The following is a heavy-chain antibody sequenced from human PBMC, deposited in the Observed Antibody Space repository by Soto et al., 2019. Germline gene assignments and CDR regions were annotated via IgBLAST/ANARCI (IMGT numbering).Heavy chain of an antibody. J-gene: IGHJ4*02. Sequence: QVQLVQSGAEVKKPGSSVKVSCKASGGTFSSYSINWVRQAPGQGLEWMGEILPIFGTANYAQKVQGRVTITADESTSTAYMEPSSLRSEETAVYYCARDGGRHSGGIDYWGQGTLVTVSS. CDR1: GGTFSSYS. CDR3: ARDGGRHSGGIDY. V-gene: IGHV1-69*01. D-gene: IGHD1-26*01. CDR2: ILPIFGTA.